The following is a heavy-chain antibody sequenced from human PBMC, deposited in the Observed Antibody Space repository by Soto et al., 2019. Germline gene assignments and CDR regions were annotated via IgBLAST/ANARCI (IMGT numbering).Heavy chain of an antibody. CDR3: ARDRPDGYSYGYSGYYYYGMDV. CDR1: GGTFSSYA. Sequence: ASVKVSCKASGGTFSSYAISWVRQAPGQGLEWMGGIIPIFGTANYAQKFQGRVTITADESTSTAYMELSSLRSEDTAVYYCARDRPDGYSYGYSGYYYYGMDVWGQGTTVTVSS. V-gene: IGHV1-69*13. D-gene: IGHD5-18*01. CDR2: IIPIFGTA. J-gene: IGHJ6*02.